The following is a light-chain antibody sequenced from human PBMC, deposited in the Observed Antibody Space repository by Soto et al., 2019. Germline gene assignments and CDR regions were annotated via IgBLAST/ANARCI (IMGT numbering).Light chain of an antibody. CDR2: EVT. V-gene: IGLV2-8*01. Sequence: QSVLTQPPSASGSPGQSVTTSCTGTSSDVGGYNCVSWYQQYPGRAPKLMIYEVTKRPSGVPDRFSGSKSGNTASLTVSGLQAEDEADYYCSSYAASNNFYFVFGGGTKVTVL. CDR3: SSYAASNNFYFV. J-gene: IGLJ3*02. CDR1: SSDVGGYNC.